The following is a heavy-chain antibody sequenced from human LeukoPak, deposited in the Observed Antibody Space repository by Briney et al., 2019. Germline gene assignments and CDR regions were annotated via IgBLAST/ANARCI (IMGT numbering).Heavy chain of an antibody. J-gene: IGHJ4*02. CDR3: ARDHSGSYYSSGFDY. CDR2: INPNSGGT. V-gene: IGHV1-2*02. Sequence: ASVKVSCKASGYTFTGYYMHWVRQAPGQGLEWMGWINPNSGGTNYAQKFQGRVTMTRDTSISTAYMELSRLRSDDTAVYYCARDHSGSYYSSGFDYWGQGTLVTVSS. D-gene: IGHD3-10*01. CDR1: GYTFTGYY.